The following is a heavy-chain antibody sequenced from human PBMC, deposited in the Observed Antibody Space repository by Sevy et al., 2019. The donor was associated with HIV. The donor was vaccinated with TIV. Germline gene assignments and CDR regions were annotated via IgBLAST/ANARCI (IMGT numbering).Heavy chain of an antibody. J-gene: IGHJ6*02. CDR3: ARGVPHTIVRGVCMDV. D-gene: IGHD3-10*01. CDR1: GFTFSSYS. V-gene: IGHV3-21*01. Sequence: GGSLRLSCAASGFTFSSYSMNWVRQAPGKGLEWVSSISSSSSYIYYADSVKGRFTISRDNTKNSRYLQMNSLRAEDTAVYYCARGVPHTIVRGVCMDVWGQGTTVTVSS. CDR2: ISSSSSYI.